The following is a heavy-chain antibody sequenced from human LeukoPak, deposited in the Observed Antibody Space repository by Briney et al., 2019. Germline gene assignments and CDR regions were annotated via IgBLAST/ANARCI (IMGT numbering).Heavy chain of an antibody. J-gene: IGHJ4*02. V-gene: IGHV3-23*01. CDR1: GVIFSSYA. Sequence: GALILSCAASGVIFSSYAMSWVRQAPGRGPEWVSVISGSGGSRYYADSVKGRFTISRDNSKNTLFLQMNSLRAEDTAVYYCAKEGIVVVTPFVDSWGQGALVTVSS. CDR3: AKEGIVVVTPFVDS. D-gene: IGHD3-22*01. CDR2: ISGSGGSR.